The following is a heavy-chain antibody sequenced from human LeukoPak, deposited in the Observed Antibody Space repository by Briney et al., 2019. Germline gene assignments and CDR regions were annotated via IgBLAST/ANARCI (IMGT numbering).Heavy chain of an antibody. CDR3: ARHSPSRITIFGVVQY. CDR2: IYYSGST. V-gene: IGHV4-39*01. D-gene: IGHD3-3*01. J-gene: IGHJ4*02. CDR1: GFTFSTYW. Sequence: GSLRLSCAASGFTFSTYWMAWVRQAPGKGLEWIGSIYYSGSTYYNPSLKSRVTISVDTSKNQFSLKLSSVTAADTAVYYCARHSPSRITIFGVVQYWGQGTLVTVSS.